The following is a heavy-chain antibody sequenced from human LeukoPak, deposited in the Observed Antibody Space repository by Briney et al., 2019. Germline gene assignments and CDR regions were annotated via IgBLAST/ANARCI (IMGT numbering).Heavy chain of an antibody. Sequence: GGSLRLSCAASGFTFDDYAMHWVRQAPGKGLEWVSGISWNSGSIGYADSVKGRFTISRDNAKNSLYLQMNSLRAEDTALYYCAKGLWFGELGWFDPWGQGTLVTVSS. V-gene: IGHV3-9*01. CDR1: GFTFDDYA. D-gene: IGHD3-10*01. CDR2: ISWNSGSI. J-gene: IGHJ5*02. CDR3: AKGLWFGELGWFDP.